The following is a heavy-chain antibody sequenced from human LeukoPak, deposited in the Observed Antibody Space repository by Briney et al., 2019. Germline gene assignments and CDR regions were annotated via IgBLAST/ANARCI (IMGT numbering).Heavy chain of an antibody. CDR2: ISSSSSYI. Sequence: GGSLRLSCAASGFTFSSYSMNWVRQAPGKGLEWVSSISSSSSYIYYADSVKGRFTISRDNSKNTLYLQMNSLRAEDTAVYYCAKGEDGSGWYEAHYYFDYWGQGTLVTVSS. V-gene: IGHV3-21*01. J-gene: IGHJ4*02. D-gene: IGHD6-19*01. CDR1: GFTFSSYS. CDR3: AKGEDGSGWYEAHYYFDY.